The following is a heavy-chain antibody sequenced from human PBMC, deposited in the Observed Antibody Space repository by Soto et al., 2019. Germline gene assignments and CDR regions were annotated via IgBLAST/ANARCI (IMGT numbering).Heavy chain of an antibody. Sequence: PGGSLRLSCAASGFTFSAFWMSWVRQAPGQGLEWVANINQDGSEKFYLDSVMGRFIISRDSAKNSLYLQMNTLSADDTAIYFCARGRTWFAPWGQGTLVTVSS. V-gene: IGHV3-7*01. CDR1: GFTFSAFW. J-gene: IGHJ5*02. CDR3: ARGRTWFAP. CDR2: INQDGSEK.